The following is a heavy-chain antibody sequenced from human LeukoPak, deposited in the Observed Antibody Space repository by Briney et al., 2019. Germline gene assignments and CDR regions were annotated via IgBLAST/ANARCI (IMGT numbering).Heavy chain of an antibody. Sequence: SETLSLTCTVSGGSISSSSYYWGWIRRPPGKGLEWIGSIYYSGSTYYNPSLKSRVTISVDTSKNQFSLKLSSVTAADTAVYYCARHGSPYYDILTGYYNLQYYFDYWGQGTLVTVSS. CDR1: GGSISSSSYY. V-gene: IGHV4-39*01. CDR3: ARHGSPYYDILTGYYNLQYYFDY. CDR2: IYYSGST. J-gene: IGHJ4*02. D-gene: IGHD3-9*01.